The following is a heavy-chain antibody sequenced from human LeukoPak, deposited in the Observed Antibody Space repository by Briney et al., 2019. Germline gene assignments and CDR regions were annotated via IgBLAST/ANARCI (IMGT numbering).Heavy chain of an antibody. CDR3: AREYQLLFSAMDV. D-gene: IGHD2-2*01. CDR2: ISSSSSYI. J-gene: IGHJ6*03. CDR1: GFTFSSYI. V-gene: IGHV3-21*01. Sequence: PGGSLRLSCAASGFTFSSYIMNWVRQAPGKGLEWVSSISSSSSYIYYADSVKGRFTISRDNAKNSLYLQMNSLRAEDTAVYYCAREYQLLFSAMDVWGKGTTVTVSS.